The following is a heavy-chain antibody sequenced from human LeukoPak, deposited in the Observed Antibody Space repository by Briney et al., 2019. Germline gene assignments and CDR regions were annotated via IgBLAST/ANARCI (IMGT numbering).Heavy chain of an antibody. Sequence: TGGSLRLSCAASGFTFSNTWMNWVRQAPGEGLEWVSAISTNGGSTYFADSVKGRFTITRDNSKNTLSLEMNSLRPEDTAVYYCVKGSAGSRPYYFDYWGQGTLLTVSS. CDR3: VKGSAGSRPYYFDY. V-gene: IGHV3-23*01. CDR1: GFTFSNTW. J-gene: IGHJ4*02. CDR2: ISTNGGST. D-gene: IGHD6-13*01.